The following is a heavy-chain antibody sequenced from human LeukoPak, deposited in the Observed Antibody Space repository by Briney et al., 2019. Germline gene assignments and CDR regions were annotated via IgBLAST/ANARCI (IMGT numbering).Heavy chain of an antibody. CDR2: IKHRGRS. J-gene: IGHJ4*02. D-gene: IGHD2-15*01. Sequence: SETLSLTCSVSGSSISSDYYWGWVRQPPGKGLEWIGSIKHRGRSYYNPSLKSRVTISVDTSKNQFSLQLSSVTAADTAVYYCARVVGATSIDYWGQGILITVSS. V-gene: IGHV4-38-2*02. CDR3: ARVVGATSIDY. CDR1: GSSISSDYY.